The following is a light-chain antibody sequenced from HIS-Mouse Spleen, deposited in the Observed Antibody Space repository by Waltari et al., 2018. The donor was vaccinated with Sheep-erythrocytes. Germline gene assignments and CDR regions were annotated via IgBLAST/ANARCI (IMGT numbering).Light chain of an antibody. CDR2: DVS. J-gene: IGLJ2*01. V-gene: IGLV2-11*01. CDR1: SSAVGGHNY. CDR3: CSYAGSYTLV. Sequence: QSALTQPRPVSGSPGQSVTISCTGTSSAVGGHNYVPWYQQHPGNAPKLMIYDVSKRPSGVPDRFSGSKSGNTASLTISGLQAEDEADYYCCSYAGSYTLVFGGGTKLTVL.